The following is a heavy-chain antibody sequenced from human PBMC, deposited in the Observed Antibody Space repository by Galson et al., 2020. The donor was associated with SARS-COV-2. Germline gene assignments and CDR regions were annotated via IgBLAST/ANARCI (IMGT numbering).Heavy chain of an antibody. CDR1: GFTFSSYA. V-gene: IGHV3-64D*06. CDR3: AGGGNRGYYYMDV. J-gene: IGHJ6*03. D-gene: IGHD3-16*01. Sequence: GESLKISCSASGFTFSSYAMYWVRQAPGNGLEYVSDISRNGGSTYYADSVKGRFTISRDNAKNTLYLQMNSLRVEDTAVYYCAGGGNRGYYYMDVWGKGTTVTVSS. CDR2: ISRNGGST.